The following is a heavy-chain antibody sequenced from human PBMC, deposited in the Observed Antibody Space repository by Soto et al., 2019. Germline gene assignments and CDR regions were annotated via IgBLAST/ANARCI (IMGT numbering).Heavy chain of an antibody. Sequence: QVQLVESGGGVVQPGRSLRLSCAASGFTFSSHAMHWVRQAPGKGLVWVAVISYDGSNKYYADSVKGRFTISRDNSKNTLYLQMNSLRAEDTAVYYCARDLEVAVAGAWGQGTLVTVSS. D-gene: IGHD6-19*01. CDR1: GFTFSSHA. CDR2: ISYDGSNK. J-gene: IGHJ5*02. V-gene: IGHV3-30-3*01. CDR3: ARDLEVAVAGA.